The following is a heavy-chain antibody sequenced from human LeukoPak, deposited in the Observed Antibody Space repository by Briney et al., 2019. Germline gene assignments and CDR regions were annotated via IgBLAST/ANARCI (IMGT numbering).Heavy chain of an antibody. D-gene: IGHD6-6*01. V-gene: IGHV3-23*01. CDR2: ISDSGGSS. CDR3: AKEGYSSSSYYYFDY. CDR1: GFSFGSYA. Sequence: PGGSLRLSCAASGFSFGSYAMSWVRQAPGKGLEWVSAISDSGGSSWYAGSVRGRSTISRDNSKNTVYLQMQSLRAEDTAVYYCAKEGYSSSSYYYFDYWGQGTLVTVSS. J-gene: IGHJ4*02.